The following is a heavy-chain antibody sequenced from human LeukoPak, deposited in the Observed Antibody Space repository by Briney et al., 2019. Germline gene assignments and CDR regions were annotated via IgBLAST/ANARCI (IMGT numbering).Heavy chain of an antibody. Sequence: SETLSLTCTVSGGSISSYYWSWIRQPAGKGLEWIGRIYTSGSTNYNPSLKSRVTMSVDTSKNQFSLKLSSVTAADTAVYYCARAEWTPYGGKTPSAGNFDAFDIWGQGTMVTVSS. J-gene: IGHJ3*02. CDR3: ARAEWTPYGGKTPSAGNFDAFDI. D-gene: IGHD4-23*01. CDR2: IYTSGST. CDR1: GGSISSYY. V-gene: IGHV4-4*07.